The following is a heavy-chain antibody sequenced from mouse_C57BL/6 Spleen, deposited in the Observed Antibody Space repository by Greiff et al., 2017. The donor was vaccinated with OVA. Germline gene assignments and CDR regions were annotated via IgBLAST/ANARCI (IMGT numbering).Heavy chain of an antibody. J-gene: IGHJ2*01. V-gene: IGHV2-9-1*01. CDR3: ARIDYDDGDYFDY. D-gene: IGHD2-4*01. CDR2: IWTGGGT. CDR1: GFSLTSYA. Sequence: VKLMESGPGLVAPSQSLSIKCTVSGFSLTSYAISWVRQPPGKGLEWLGVIWTGGGTNYNSALKSRLSISKDNSKSQVFLKMNSLQTDDTARYYCARIDYDDGDYFDYWGQGTTLTVSS.